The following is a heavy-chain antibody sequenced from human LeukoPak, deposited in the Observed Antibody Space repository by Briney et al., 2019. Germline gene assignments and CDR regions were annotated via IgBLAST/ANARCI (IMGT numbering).Heavy chain of an antibody. CDR1: GFTFSSYA. Sequence: GGSLRLSCAASGFTFSSYAMSWVRQAPGKGLEWVSETTNSGGNTYYADSVKGRFTISRDNSKNTLSLQMTSLRAEDTAVYYCATARGGYWGQGTLVTVSS. J-gene: IGHJ4*02. CDR2: TTNSGGNT. CDR3: ATARGGY. V-gene: IGHV3-23*01. D-gene: IGHD2-15*01.